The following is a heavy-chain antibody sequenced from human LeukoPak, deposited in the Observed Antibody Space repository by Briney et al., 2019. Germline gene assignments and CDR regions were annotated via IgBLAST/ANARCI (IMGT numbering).Heavy chain of an antibody. CDR2: INHSGST. CDR3: ARGCYDSSGSKLPHDY. CDR1: GGSFSGYY. D-gene: IGHD3-22*01. V-gene: IGHV4-34*01. Sequence: PSETLSLTCAVYGGSFSGYYWSWIRQPPGKGLEWIGEINHSGSTNYNPSLKSRVTISVDTSKNQFSLKLSSVTAADTAVYYCARGCYDSSGSKLPHDYWGQGTLVTVSS. J-gene: IGHJ4*02.